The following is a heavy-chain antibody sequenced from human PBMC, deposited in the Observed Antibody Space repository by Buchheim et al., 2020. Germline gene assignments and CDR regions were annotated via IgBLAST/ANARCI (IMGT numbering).Heavy chain of an antibody. Sequence: QVQLVESGGGVVQPGRSLRLSCAASGFTFSSYGMHWVRQAPGKGLEWVAVIWYDGSNKYYADSVKGRFTISRDNSKNTLYLQMNSLRAEDTAVYYCAREHNPRMDYYYYYGMDVWGQGTT. CDR1: GFTFSSYG. V-gene: IGHV3-33*01. D-gene: IGHD1-14*01. CDR2: IWYDGSNK. CDR3: AREHNPRMDYYYYYGMDV. J-gene: IGHJ6*02.